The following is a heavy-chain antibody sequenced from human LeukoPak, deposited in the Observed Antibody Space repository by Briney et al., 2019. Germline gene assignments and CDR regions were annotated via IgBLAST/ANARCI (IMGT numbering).Heavy chain of an antibody. D-gene: IGHD2-15*01. J-gene: IGHJ5*02. CDR2: ISHDGSNE. CDR1: GFTFSSYA. CDR3: ARPGGFCSGGTCYSGWDWFDP. V-gene: IGHV3-30-3*01. Sequence: GGSLRLSCVASGFTFSSYAMHWVRQAPGKGLEWVAVISHDGSNEKYADSVKGRFTISRDNSKNTLYLQMNGLRVEDTAVYYCARPGGFCSGGTCYSGWDWFDPWGQGTLVTVSS.